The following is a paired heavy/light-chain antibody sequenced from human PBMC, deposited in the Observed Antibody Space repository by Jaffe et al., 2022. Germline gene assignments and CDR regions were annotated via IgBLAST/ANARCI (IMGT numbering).Light chain of an antibody. CDR1: QIIDTS. J-gene: IGKJ2*01. CDR2: AAS. Sequence: DIQMTQSPSSLSASVGDRVTITCRSSQIIDTSLNWYQQRPGKAPKLLIYAASTLQAGVPSRFTGSGSGTDFTLTISSLQPEDFASYYCQQSYSLPPTFGQGTNLEIK. CDR3: QQSYSLPPT. V-gene: IGKV1-39*01.
Heavy chain of an antibody. CDR2: IYHNGRT. CDR3: ARDFGSCSRGNCLPFDY. Sequence: QVQLQESGPGVVKPSETLSLTCSVSGYSISSGFYWGWIRQPPGKGLEWIGSIYHNGRTYYNPSLKSRVSISVDTSKNQYSLNLGSVTATDTAVYFCARDFGSCSRGNCLPFDYCGQGTLVTVSS. J-gene: IGHJ4*02. CDR1: GYSISSGFY. D-gene: IGHD2-15*01. V-gene: IGHV4-38-2*02.